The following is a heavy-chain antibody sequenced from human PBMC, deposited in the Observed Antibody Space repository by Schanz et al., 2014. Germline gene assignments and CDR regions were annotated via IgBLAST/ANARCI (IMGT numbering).Heavy chain of an antibody. Sequence: QVQLVQSGAEVKKLGASVKVSCKASGYTFTDYYMHWVRQAPGQGLEWMGRINPNSGGTNYAQKFQGRVTMTRDTSISTAYMELRRLRSDDTAVYYCARDYYDILTGYPYDTFDIWGQGTMVTVSS. J-gene: IGHJ3*02. CDR3: ARDYYDILTGYPYDTFDI. CDR2: INPNSGGT. V-gene: IGHV1-2*06. CDR1: GYTFTDYY. D-gene: IGHD3-9*01.